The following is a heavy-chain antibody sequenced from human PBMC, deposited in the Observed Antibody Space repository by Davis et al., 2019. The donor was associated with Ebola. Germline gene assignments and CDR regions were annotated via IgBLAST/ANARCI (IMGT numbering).Heavy chain of an antibody. J-gene: IGHJ4*02. CDR1: GFTFTDYA. CDR3: AKGGRIRSPGIGDK. V-gene: IGHV3-23*01. Sequence: PGGSLRLSCAASGFTFTDYAMSWVRQAPGKGLEWVSRISGGSDNIYYADSVKGRFTISRDNSRNTLYLQMNSLRAEDTALYYCAKGGRIRSPGIGDKWGQGTLVTVSS. D-gene: IGHD3-10*01. CDR2: ISGGSDNI.